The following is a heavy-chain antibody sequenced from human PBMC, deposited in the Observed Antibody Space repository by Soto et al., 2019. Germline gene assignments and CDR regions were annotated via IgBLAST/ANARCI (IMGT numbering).Heavy chain of an antibody. V-gene: IGHV4-30-4*01. CDR3: ARARSDGTWYGYYFDQ. CDR1: GGSMSRGDYY. Sequence: QVQLQESGPGLVKPSQTLSLTCNVTGGSMSRGDYYWSWIRQPPGKGLEWIGYIYSSGITYYNPSLKSRLTISVDTSKNQFSLNLGSVTAADTAVYYCARARSDGTWYGYYFDQWGQGTLVTVSS. CDR2: IYSSGIT. J-gene: IGHJ4*02. D-gene: IGHD6-13*01.